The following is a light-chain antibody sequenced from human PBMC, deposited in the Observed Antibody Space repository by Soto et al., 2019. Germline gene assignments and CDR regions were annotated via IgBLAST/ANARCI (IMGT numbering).Light chain of an antibody. J-gene: IGLJ1*01. V-gene: IGLV2-14*01. CDR2: DVS. CDR3: SSYTSSSTLDV. CDR1: SSDVGGYNY. Sequence: QSVLTQPASVSGSPGQSITISCTGTSSDVGGYNYVSWYQQHPGKAPKLMIYDVSNRPSGVSNRFSGSKSGNMASLTISGLQAEDEADYYCSSYTSSSTLDVFGTGTKATVL.